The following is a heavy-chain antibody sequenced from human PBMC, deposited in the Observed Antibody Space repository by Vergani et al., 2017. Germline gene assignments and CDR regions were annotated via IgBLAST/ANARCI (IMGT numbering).Heavy chain of an antibody. CDR2: IIPIFGTA. D-gene: IGHD5-18*01. J-gene: IGHJ3*02. Sequence: QVQLVQSGAEVKKPGSSVKVSCKASGGTFSSYAISWVRQAPGQGLEWMGGIIPIFGTANYAQKFQGRVTITADESTSTAYMELSSLRSEDTAVYYCARNADCYGYLGHDAFDIWGQGTMVTVSS. CDR3: ARNADCYGYLGHDAFDI. V-gene: IGHV1-69*01. CDR1: GGTFSSYA.